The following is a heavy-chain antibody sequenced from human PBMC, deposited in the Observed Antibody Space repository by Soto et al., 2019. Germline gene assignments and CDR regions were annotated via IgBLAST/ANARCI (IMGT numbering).Heavy chain of an antibody. CDR3: AREITGGLEY. V-gene: IGHV1-46*03. CDR1: GYTFTSYD. J-gene: IGHJ4*01. D-gene: IGHD3-16*01. Sequence: GASVKVSCKASGYTFTSYDMHWVRQAPGQGLEWMGIINPNGGSTSYAQKFQGRVTMTRDTSTSTVYMELSSLRSEDTAVYYCAREITGGLEYWGHGTPVTVSS. CDR2: INPNGGST.